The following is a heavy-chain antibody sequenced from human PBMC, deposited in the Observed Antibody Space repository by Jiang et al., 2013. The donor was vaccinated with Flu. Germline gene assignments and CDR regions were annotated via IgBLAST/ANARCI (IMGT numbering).Heavy chain of an antibody. D-gene: IGHD3-10*01. CDR3: AKRDGEFPYYFDY. CDR2: ISYDGSNK. V-gene: IGHV3-30*18. J-gene: IGHJ4*02. CDR1: GFTFSSYG. Sequence: VQLLESGGGVVQPGRSLRLSCAASGFTFSSYGMHWVRQAPGKGLEWVAVISYDGSNKYYADSVKGRFTISRDNSKNTLYLQMNSLRAEDTAVYYCAKRDGEFPYYFDYWGQGTLVTVSS.